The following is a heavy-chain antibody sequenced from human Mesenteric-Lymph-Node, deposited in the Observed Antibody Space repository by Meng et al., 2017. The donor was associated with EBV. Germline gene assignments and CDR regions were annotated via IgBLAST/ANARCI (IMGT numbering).Heavy chain of an antibody. D-gene: IGHD3-10*01. J-gene: IGHJ5*02. Sequence: VQLGPSWAEVQKPGTSVTASCKASVYTFTGYYMHWVPPAPGQGLEWMGRINPNSGGTNYAQKFQGRVTMTRDTSISTAYMELSRLRSDDTAVYYCARVYGSGSPNHWGQGTLVTVSS. CDR3: ARVYGSGSPNH. CDR1: VYTFTGYY. V-gene: IGHV1-2*06. CDR2: INPNSGGT.